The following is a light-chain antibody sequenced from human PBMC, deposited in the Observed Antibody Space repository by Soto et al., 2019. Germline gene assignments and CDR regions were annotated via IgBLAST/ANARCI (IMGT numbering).Light chain of an antibody. CDR2: DAS. V-gene: IGKV1-5*01. CDR3: QQYNSYSGT. J-gene: IGKJ1*01. CDR1: QSISSW. Sequence: DIQMTQSPSTLSASVVYRVTITCRASQSISSWLAWYQQKPGKAPKLLIYDASSLESGVPSRFSGSGSGTEFTLTISSLQPDDFATYYCQQYNSYSGTFGQGTKVDIK.